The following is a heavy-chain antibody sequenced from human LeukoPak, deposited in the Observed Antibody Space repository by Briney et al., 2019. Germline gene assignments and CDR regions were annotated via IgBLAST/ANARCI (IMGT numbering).Heavy chain of an antibody. CDR3: ARDGYGSGSFFSDY. CDR1: GYTFTYFY. D-gene: IGHD3-10*01. Sequence: GASVKVSCKASGYTFTYFYIRWVRQAPGQGLEWVGWINPNNGATNYAQKFQGRVTMTRDTSISTIYTGVSRLRSDDTAVYFCARDGYGSGSFFSDYWGQGTLVTVSS. J-gene: IGHJ4*02. V-gene: IGHV1-2*02. CDR2: INPNNGAT.